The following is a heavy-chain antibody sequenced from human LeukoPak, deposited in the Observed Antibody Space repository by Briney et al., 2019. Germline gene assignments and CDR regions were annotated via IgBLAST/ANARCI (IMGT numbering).Heavy chain of an antibody. D-gene: IGHD4-17*01. CDR3: ARTKMTTVTTSWFDP. Sequence: VASVKVSCKASGYTFTGYYMHWVRQAPGQGLEWMGWINPNSGGTNYAQKFQGRVTMTRDTSISTAYMELSRLRSDDTAVYYCARTKMTTVTTSWFDPWGQGTLVTVSS. V-gene: IGHV1-2*02. CDR1: GYTFTGYY. J-gene: IGHJ5*02. CDR2: INPNSGGT.